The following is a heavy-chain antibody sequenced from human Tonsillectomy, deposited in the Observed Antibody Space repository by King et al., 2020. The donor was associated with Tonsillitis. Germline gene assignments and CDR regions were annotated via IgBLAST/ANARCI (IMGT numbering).Heavy chain of an antibody. CDR2: IRSKANSYGT. CDR1: GFTFSGSA. J-gene: IGHJ4*02. D-gene: IGHD1-7*01. V-gene: IGHV3-73*02. Sequence: VQLVESGGGLVQPGGSLKLSCAASGFTFSGSAMHWVRQASGKGLEWVGRIRSKANSYGTAYAASVKGRFTISRDDLKNTAYLQMKSLKTEDTAVYYCTRHGELELHDYWGQGTLVTVSS. CDR3: TRHGELELHDY.